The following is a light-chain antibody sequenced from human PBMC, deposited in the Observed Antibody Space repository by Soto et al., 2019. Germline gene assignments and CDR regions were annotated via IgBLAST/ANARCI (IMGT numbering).Light chain of an antibody. J-gene: IGKJ4*01. CDR2: DAS. CDR3: QQYDNLPPLT. CDR1: QDISKY. V-gene: IGKV1-33*01. Sequence: DIQMTQSPSSLSASVGDRVTITCQASQDISKYLNWYQQKPGKAPKLLIYDASNLETGVPSKFSGSGSGTDFTFTVSSLQPEDIATYYCQQYDNLPPLTFGGGTKVELK.